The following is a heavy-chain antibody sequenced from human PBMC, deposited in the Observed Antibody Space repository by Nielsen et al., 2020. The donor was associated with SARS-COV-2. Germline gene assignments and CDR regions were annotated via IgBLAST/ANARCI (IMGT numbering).Heavy chain of an antibody. CDR2: ISYDGSNK. CDR1: GFTFSSYA. V-gene: IGHV3-30-3*01. D-gene: IGHD4-23*01. CDR3: AKDQPDYGGPSFDY. J-gene: IGHJ4*02. Sequence: GESLKISCAASGFTFSSYAMHWVRQAPGKGLEWVAVISYDGSNKYYADSVKGRFTISRDNSKNTLYLQMNSLRAEDTAVYYCAKDQPDYGGPSFDYWGQGTLVTVSS.